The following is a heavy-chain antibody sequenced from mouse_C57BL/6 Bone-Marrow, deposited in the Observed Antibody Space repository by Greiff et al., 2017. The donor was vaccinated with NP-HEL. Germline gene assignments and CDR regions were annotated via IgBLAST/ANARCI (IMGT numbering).Heavy chain of an antibody. CDR2: ISYSGST. D-gene: IGHD2-4*01. CDR1: GYSITSDY. J-gene: IGHJ4*01. V-gene: IGHV3-8*01. Sequence: VQLKESGPGLAKPSQTLSLTCSVTGYSITSDYWNWIRKFPGNKLEYMGYISYSGSTYYNPSLKSRISITRDTSKNQYYLQLNSVTTEDTATYYCARGLFYYEYEGVHYYAMDYWGQGTSVTVSS. CDR3: ARGLFYYEYEGVHYYAMDY.